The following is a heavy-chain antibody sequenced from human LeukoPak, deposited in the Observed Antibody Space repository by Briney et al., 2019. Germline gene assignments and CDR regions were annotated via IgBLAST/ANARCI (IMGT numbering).Heavy chain of an antibody. CDR1: GFSFGSFA. CDR3: ARDDDTSSHYSLFEY. V-gene: IGHV3-23*01. Sequence: GGSLRLSCAASGFSFGSFAMSRVRQAPGKGLEWVSGIIGSGGTTFYADSVKGRFTISRDTATNTLYLQMNSLRAEDTAIYYCARDDDTSSHYSLFEYWGQGTRVTVSS. J-gene: IGHJ4*02. CDR2: IIGSGGTT. D-gene: IGHD3-22*01.